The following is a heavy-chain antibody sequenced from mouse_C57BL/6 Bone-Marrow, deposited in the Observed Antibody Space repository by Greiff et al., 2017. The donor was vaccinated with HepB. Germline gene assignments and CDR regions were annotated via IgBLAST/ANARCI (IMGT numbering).Heavy chain of an antibody. CDR3: ARGGATVVARYFDV. V-gene: IGHV1-84*01. CDR2: MYAGSGNT. J-gene: IGHJ1*03. D-gene: IGHD1-1*01. Sequence: LMESGPELVKPGASVKISCKASGYTFTDYYINWVKQRTGQGLEWMGGMYAGSGNTKYNEKFKGKATLTVDTSSSTAYMQLSSLTSEDSAVYFCARGGATVVARYFDVWGTGTTVTVSS. CDR1: GYTFTDYY.